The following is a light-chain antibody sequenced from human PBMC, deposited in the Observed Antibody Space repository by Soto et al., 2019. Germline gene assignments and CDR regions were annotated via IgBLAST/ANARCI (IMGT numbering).Light chain of an antibody. V-gene: IGKV1-39*01. CDR3: QQSYSTPPWT. CDR2: AAS. Sequence: DIQMTQSPSSLSASVGDRVTITCRASQSIVTYLNWYLQKPGKAPKLLIYAASNLQSGAPSRFSGSGSGTDFTLTISSLQPEDFATYFCQQSYSTPPWTFGQGTKV. J-gene: IGKJ1*01. CDR1: QSIVTY.